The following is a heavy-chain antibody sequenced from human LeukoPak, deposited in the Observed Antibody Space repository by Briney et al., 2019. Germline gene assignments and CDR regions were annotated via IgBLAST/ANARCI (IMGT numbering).Heavy chain of an antibody. V-gene: IGHV3-7*01. CDR3: ARDRYYCSSTTCYSDY. J-gene: IGHJ4*02. D-gene: IGHD2-2*02. CDR1: GFTFSSYR. CDR2: RKQDGSEK. Sequence: GGSLRLSCAASGFTFSSYRMSWVRQAPGKGLEWVANRKQDGSEKYYVDSVKGRFTISRDNAKNSLYLQMNSLRAEDTAVYYCARDRYYCSSTTCYSDYWGQGTLVTVSS.